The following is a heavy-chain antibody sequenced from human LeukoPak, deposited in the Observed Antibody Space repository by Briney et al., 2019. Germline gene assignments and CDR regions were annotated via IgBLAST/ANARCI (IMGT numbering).Heavy chain of an antibody. V-gene: IGHV3-23*01. CDR2: ISGSGSST. Sequence: GGSLRLSCAASGLTFSSYAMSWVRQAPGKGLEWVSTISGSGSSTYYADSVKGRFTISRDNSKNMLFLQMNSLRAEDTAVYYCAKCGDYGDYYYYGMDVWGQGTTVTVSS. CDR3: AKCGDYGDYYYYGMDV. J-gene: IGHJ6*02. CDR1: GLTFSSYA. D-gene: IGHD4-17*01.